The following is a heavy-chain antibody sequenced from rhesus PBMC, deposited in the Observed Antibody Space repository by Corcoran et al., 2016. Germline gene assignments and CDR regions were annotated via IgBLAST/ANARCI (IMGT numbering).Heavy chain of an antibody. CDR2: INSAGSST. J-gene: IGHJ4*01. CDR1: GFTFSSYW. V-gene: IGHV3-14*01. D-gene: IGHD3-9*01. CDR3: AGDLITRMITVTGPADY. Sequence: GESGGGLVKPGGSLRLSCAASGFTFSSYWMHGVRPAPGRGLEWISAINSAGSSTYSADSVKGRFTISRENAKNTLYLQMDGLGAEDTAVYYCAGDLITRMITVTGPADYWGQGVLVTVSS.